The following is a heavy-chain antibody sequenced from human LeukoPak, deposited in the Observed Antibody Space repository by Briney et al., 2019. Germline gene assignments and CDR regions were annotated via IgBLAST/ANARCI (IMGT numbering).Heavy chain of an antibody. J-gene: IGHJ4*02. CDR2: ISYDGSNK. V-gene: IGHV3-30*18. CDR1: GFTFSSYG. CDR3: AKEGARKASYPNPFDY. D-gene: IGHD2-8*01. Sequence: GASLRLSCAASGFTFSSYGMHWVRKAAGKGLEWVAVISYDGSNKYYAASVNRRFTIPRDKSKNTLYLQMTSLRAEDTAVYYCAKEGARKASYPNPFDYWGQGTLVTVSS.